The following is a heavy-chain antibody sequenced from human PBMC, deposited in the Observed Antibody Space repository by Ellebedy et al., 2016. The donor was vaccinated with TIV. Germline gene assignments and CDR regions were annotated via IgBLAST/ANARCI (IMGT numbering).Heavy chain of an antibody. V-gene: IGHV3-15*07. Sequence: GGSLRLSXAASGFPFITTWMNWVRQAPGKGLEWVGRIKSRTFGLKTDYIAPVKDRLIISRDDSRNSVYLQMNSLETEDTAVYYCTTDLCTGINCHLNFWGQGTLVTVSS. J-gene: IGHJ4*02. D-gene: IGHD2-8*02. CDR1: GFPFITTW. CDR3: TTDLCTGINCHLNF. CDR2: IKSRTFGLKT.